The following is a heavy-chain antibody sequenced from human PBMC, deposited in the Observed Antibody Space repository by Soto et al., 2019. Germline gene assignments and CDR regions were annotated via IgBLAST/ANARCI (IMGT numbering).Heavy chain of an antibody. CDR1: GFSFSISP. J-gene: IGHJ4*02. V-gene: IGHV3-30-3*01. CDR2: ISYDGTNK. Sequence: GGSLRLSCAASGFSFSISPMHWVRQAPGKGPEWVALISYDGTNKFYADSVKGRFTISRDNSKGTLYLQVDSLRPEDAAVYYCARDPKTSGGQHWAFNYFDSWGQGTLVTVSS. CDR3: ARDPKTSGGQHWAFNYFDS. D-gene: IGHD7-27*01.